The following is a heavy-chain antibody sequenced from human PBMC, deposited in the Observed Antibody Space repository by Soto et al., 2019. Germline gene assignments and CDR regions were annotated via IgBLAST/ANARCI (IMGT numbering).Heavy chain of an antibody. Sequence: QVQLQESGPGLVKPSETLSLTCTVSGGSVNSGSYYWTWILQPPGKGLEWIGYLYYNTNTNYNPSLTSRVTISVDTSKNQFSLKLSSVTAADTAVYYCARTYCTTTSCQAHGMDVWGQGTTVTVSS. J-gene: IGHJ6*02. V-gene: IGHV4-61*01. CDR3: ARTYCTTTSCQAHGMDV. CDR2: LYYNTNT. D-gene: IGHD2-2*01. CDR1: GGSVNSGSYY.